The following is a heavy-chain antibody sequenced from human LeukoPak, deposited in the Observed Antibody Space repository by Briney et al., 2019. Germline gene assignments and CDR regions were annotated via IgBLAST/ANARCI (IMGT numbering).Heavy chain of an antibody. D-gene: IGHD5-12*01. CDR3: ARGPSGYHNI. CDR1: GFTFSSYS. Sequence: PGGSLRLSCAASGFTFSSYSMSWVRQAPGKGLEWVSLIYSGGSTNYADSVKGRFTISRDSSKNTLYLQMNSLRAEDTAVYYCARGPSGYHNIGGQGTLVTVSS. V-gene: IGHV3-66*01. CDR2: IYSGGST. J-gene: IGHJ4*02.